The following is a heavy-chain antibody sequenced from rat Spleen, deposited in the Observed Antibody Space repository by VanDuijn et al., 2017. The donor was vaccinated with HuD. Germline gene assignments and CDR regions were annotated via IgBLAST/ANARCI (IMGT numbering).Heavy chain of an antibody. CDR1: GFTFSDYF. CDR2: ISYDGSSP. D-gene: IGHD4-6*01. V-gene: IGHV5-29*01. Sequence: EVQLVESNGGLVQPGRSLKLSCAASGFTFSDYFMAWVRQAPTKGLEWVATISYDGSSPYYRDSVKGRLTISRDNAKNTLYLQMDSLRSEETATYYWVTIWVYFDYWGQGVMVTVSS. CDR3: VTIWVYFDY. J-gene: IGHJ2*01.